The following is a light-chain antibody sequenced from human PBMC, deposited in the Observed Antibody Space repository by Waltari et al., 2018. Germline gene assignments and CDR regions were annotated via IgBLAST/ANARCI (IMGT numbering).Light chain of an antibody. CDR1: TSDIGNSNF. Sequence: QSALTQTASVSGSPGQSITISCAGTTSDIGNSNFVSWYQHHPGKAPKLLTYDVINRPSGVSNRFSGSKSGNTASLTISGLQAEDEAHYYCTSYTISSIWVFGGGTKLTVL. J-gene: IGLJ3*02. CDR3: TSYTISSIWV. V-gene: IGLV2-14*03. CDR2: DVI.